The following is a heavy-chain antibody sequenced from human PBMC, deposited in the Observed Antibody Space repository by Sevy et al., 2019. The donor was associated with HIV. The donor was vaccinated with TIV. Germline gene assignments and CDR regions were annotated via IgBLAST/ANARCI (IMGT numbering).Heavy chain of an antibody. CDR1: GFTFSSYW. Sequence: GGSLRLSCAASGFTFSSYWMHWVRQAPGKGLVWVSRINSDGSSTSYADSVKGRFTISRDNAKNTLYLQMNSLRAEDTAVYYCARDRRRYSSSWYVDYWGQGTLVTVSS. CDR3: ARDRRRYSSSWYVDY. V-gene: IGHV3-74*01. CDR2: INSDGSST. J-gene: IGHJ4*02. D-gene: IGHD6-13*01.